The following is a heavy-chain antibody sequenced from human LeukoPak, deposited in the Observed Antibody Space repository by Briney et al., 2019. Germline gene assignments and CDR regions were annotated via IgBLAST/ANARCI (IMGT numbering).Heavy chain of an antibody. V-gene: IGHV3-23*01. Sequence: GGSLRLSCAASGFTFGTSAMSWVRQAPGKGLEWVSAIGGSGGSTYYADSVKGRFTISRDNSKDTLYLQMNSLTAEDTAVYYCVKHSSNFWFDPWGQGTLVTVSS. CDR1: GFTFGTSA. CDR3: VKHSSNFWFDP. J-gene: IGHJ5*02. D-gene: IGHD4-11*01. CDR2: IGGSGGST.